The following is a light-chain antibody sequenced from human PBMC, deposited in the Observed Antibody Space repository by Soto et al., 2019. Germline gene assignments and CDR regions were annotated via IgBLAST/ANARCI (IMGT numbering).Light chain of an antibody. CDR3: QQTHSTPWT. V-gene: IGKV1-39*01. CDR1: QPITTY. J-gene: IGKJ1*01. Sequence: DIQIPNSPSSLSPSVGDRVTISCRASQPITTYLNWYQQKPGKAPQLLIYGASILQSGVPSRFTGSGSGTDFTLTISSLQPDDFATYHCQQTHSTPWTFGQGTKVEI. CDR2: GAS.